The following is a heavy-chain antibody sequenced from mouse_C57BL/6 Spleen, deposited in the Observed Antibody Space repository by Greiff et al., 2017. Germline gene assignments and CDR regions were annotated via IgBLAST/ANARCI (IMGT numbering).Heavy chain of an antibody. CDR1: GYTFTSYW. CDR3: ARGVTDYAMDY. J-gene: IGHJ4*01. V-gene: IGHV1-72*01. CDR2: IDPNSGGT. Sequence: QVQLKQPGAELVKPGASVKLSCKASGYTFTSYWMHWVKQRPGRGLEWIGRIDPNSGGTKYNEKFKSKATLTVDKPSSTAYMQLSSLTSEDSAVYYCARGVTDYAMDYWGQGTSVTVSS. D-gene: IGHD2-1*01.